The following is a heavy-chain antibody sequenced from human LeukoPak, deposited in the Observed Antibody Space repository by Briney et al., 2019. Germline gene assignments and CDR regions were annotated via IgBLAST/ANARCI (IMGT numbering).Heavy chain of an antibody. CDR1: GGSISSYY. J-gene: IGHJ3*02. V-gene: IGHV4-59*08. CDR3: ARPYYDSSGYYWKDIDAFDI. Sequence: PSETLSLTCTVSGGSISSYYWSWIRQPPGKGLEWIGYIYYSGSTNYNPSLKSRVTISVDTSKNQFSLKLSSVTAADTAVYYCARPYYDSSGYYWKDIDAFDIWGQGTMVTVSS. CDR2: IYYSGST. D-gene: IGHD3-22*01.